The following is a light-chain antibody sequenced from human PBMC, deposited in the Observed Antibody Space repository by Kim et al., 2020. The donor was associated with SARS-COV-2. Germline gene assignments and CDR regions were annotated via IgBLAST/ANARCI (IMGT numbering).Light chain of an antibody. CDR3: NSRDSSGNHYV. Sequence: TQDPAVSVALGQTVRITCQGDSLRSYYASWYQQKPGQAPVLVIYGKNNRPSGIPDRFSGSSSGNTASLTITGAQAEDEADYYCNSRDSSGNHYVFGT. V-gene: IGLV3-19*01. CDR2: GKN. CDR1: SLRSYY. J-gene: IGLJ1*01.